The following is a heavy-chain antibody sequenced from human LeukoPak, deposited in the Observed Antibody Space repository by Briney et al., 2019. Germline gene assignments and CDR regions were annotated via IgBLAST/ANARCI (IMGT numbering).Heavy chain of an antibody. CDR1: GFTFSSYG. CDR3: AKSSPRRLLWLGELFSYFDY. Sequence: GGSLRLSCAASGFTFSSYGMHWVRQAPGKGLEWVAVISYDGSNKYYADSVKGRFTISRDNSKNTLYLQMNSLRAEDTAVYYCAKSSPRRLLWLGELFSYFDYWGQGTLVTVSS. V-gene: IGHV3-30*18. D-gene: IGHD3-10*01. CDR2: ISYDGSNK. J-gene: IGHJ4*02.